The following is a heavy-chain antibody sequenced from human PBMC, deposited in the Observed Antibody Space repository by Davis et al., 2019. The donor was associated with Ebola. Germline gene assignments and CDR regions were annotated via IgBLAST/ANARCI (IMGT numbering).Heavy chain of an antibody. D-gene: IGHD6-19*01. CDR3: ARDSGWSGVVS. Sequence: PGGSLRLSCAASGLPFSRYPMHWVRQAPGKGLEWAANIKQDGSDKNYVDSVKGRFTISRDNAKNSLYLQMNSLRAEDTAVYYCARDSGWSGVVSWGQGTLVTVSS. J-gene: IGHJ5*01. V-gene: IGHV3-7*03. CDR1: GLPFSRYP. CDR2: IKQDGSDK.